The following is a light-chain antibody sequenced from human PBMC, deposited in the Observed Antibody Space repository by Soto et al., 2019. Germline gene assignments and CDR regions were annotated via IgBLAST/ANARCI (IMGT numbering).Light chain of an antibody. CDR3: LQSYSTPRFT. CDR2: AAS. CDR1: QSISSY. J-gene: IGKJ3*01. V-gene: IGKV1-39*01. Sequence: DIQMTQSPSSLSASVGDRVTITCRASQSISSYLNWYQQKPGKAPKLLIYAASSLQSGVPSRFSGSGSGTDFTLTISRLQPEDFATYYCLQSYSTPRFTFGPGTKVDIK.